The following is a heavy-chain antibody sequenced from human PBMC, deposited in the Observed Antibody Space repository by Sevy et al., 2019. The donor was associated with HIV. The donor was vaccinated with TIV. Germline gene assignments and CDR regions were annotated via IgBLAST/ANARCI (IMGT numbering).Heavy chain of an antibody. Sequence: GGSLRLSCAASGFTFSSYGMHWVRQAPGKGLEWVAVIWYDGSNKYYADSVKGRFTISRDNSKNTLYLQMNSLRAEDTAVYYCARVRCSGSSCYSGYYYYGMDVWGQGTTVTVSS. CDR3: ARVRCSGSSCYSGYYYYGMDV. J-gene: IGHJ6*02. CDR1: GFTFSSYG. D-gene: IGHD2-15*01. CDR2: IWYDGSNK. V-gene: IGHV3-33*01.